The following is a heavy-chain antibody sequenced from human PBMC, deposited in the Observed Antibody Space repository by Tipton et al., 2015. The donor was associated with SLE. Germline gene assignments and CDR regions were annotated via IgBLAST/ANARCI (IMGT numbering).Heavy chain of an antibody. D-gene: IGHD1-1*01. Sequence: LRLSCTVSGGPISSYYWSWIRQPPGKGLEWIGYIYYSGSTNYNPSLKSRVTISVDTSKNQFSLKLSSVTAADTAVYYCARGLGERRYAFDIWGQGTMVTVSS. CDR2: IYYSGST. CDR1: GGPISSYY. CDR3: ARGLGERRYAFDI. J-gene: IGHJ3*02. V-gene: IGHV4-59*01.